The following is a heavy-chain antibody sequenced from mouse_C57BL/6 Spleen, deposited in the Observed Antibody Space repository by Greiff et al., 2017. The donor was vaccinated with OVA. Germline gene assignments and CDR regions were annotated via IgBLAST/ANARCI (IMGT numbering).Heavy chain of an antibody. CDR1: GYTFTSYW. CDR2: LDPSDSYT. CDR3: ARGDNSNYEGESY. Sequence: QVQLQQSGAELVKPGASVKLSCKASGYTFTSYWMQWVKQRPGQGLEWIGELDPSDSYTNYNQKFKGKATLTVDTSSSTAYMQLSSLTSEDSAVYYCARGDNSNYEGESYWGLGTLVTVSA. J-gene: IGHJ3*01. V-gene: IGHV1-50*01. D-gene: IGHD2-5*01.